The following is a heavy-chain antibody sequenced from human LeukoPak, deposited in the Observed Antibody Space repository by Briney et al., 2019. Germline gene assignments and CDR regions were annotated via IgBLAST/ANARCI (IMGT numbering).Heavy chain of an antibody. CDR2: IYYSGST. V-gene: IGHV4-31*03. J-gene: IGHJ5*02. CDR1: GGSISSGGYS. Sequence: PSQTLSLTCTVSGGSISSGGYSWSWIRQHPGRGLEWIGYIYYSGSTYYNPSLKSRVTISVDTSKNQFSLKLSSVTAADTAVYYCAREEYYYGSGNWFDPWGQGTLVTVSS. D-gene: IGHD3-10*01. CDR3: AREEYYYGSGNWFDP.